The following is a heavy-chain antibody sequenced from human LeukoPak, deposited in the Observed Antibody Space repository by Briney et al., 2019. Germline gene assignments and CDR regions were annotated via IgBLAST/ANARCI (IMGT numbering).Heavy chain of an antibody. V-gene: IGHV3-30*18. D-gene: IGHD5-18*01. CDR1: GFTFSSYG. J-gene: IGHJ3*02. CDR2: ISYDGSNK. Sequence: GFLRPSCAASGFTFSSYGMHWVRQAPGKGVGWGAVISYDGSNKYYADPVKGRFTISRDNSKNTLYLQMNSLRAEDTAVYYCAKARFGRGYSYGFDAFDIWGQGTMVTVSS. CDR3: AKARFGRGYSYGFDAFDI.